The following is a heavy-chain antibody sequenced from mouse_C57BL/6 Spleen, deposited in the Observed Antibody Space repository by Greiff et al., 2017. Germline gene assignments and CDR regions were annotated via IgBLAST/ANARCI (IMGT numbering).Heavy chain of an antibody. Sequence: QVQLQQPGAELVKPGASVKLSCKASGYTFTSYWMQWVKQRPGQGLEWIGEIDPSDSYTNYNQQFKGQATLTVDTSSSPAYMQLSSLTSEDSAVYYCATARQLRLRCLDYWGQGTSLTVSS. CDR3: ATARQLRLRCLDY. V-gene: IGHV1-50*01. CDR1: GYTFTSYW. J-gene: IGHJ2*02. D-gene: IGHD3-2*02. CDR2: IDPSDSYT.